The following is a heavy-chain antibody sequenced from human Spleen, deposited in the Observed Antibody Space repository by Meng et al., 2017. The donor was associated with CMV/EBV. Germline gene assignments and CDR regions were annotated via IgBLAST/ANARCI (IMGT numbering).Heavy chain of an antibody. CDR1: GFTVSSNY. Sequence: GESLKISCAASGFTVSSNYMSWVRQAPGKGLEWVSVIYSGGSTYYADSVKGRFTISRDNSKNTLYLQMNSLRAEDTAAYYCARDGSGYGPAFDIWGQGTMVTVSS. D-gene: IGHD3-22*01. CDR3: ARDGSGYGPAFDI. CDR2: IYSGGST. J-gene: IGHJ3*02. V-gene: IGHV3-66*02.